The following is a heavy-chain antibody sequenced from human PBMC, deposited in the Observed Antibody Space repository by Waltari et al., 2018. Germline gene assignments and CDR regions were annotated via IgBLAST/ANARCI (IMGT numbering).Heavy chain of an antibody. V-gene: IGHV3-33*01. Sequence: QVQLVESGGGVVQPGRSLRLSCAASGFTFSSYGMHWVRQAPGKGLEGVAVIWYDGSNKYYADSGKGRFTISRDNSKNTLYLQMNSLRAEDTAVYYCARDRRQSAVDYWGQGTLVTVSS. D-gene: IGHD4-4*01. CDR2: IWYDGSNK. CDR1: GFTFSSYG. J-gene: IGHJ4*02. CDR3: ARDRRQSAVDY.